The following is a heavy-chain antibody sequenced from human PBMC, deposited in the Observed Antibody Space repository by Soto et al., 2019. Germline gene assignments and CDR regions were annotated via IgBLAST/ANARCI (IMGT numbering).Heavy chain of an antibody. D-gene: IGHD3-10*01. J-gene: IGHJ4*02. Sequence: GGSLRLSCAASGFTFSSYGMHWVRQAPGKGLEWVAVISYDGSNKYYADSVKGRFTISRDNSKNTLYLQMNSLRAEDTAVYYCAKAGDMPTALDYWGQGT. CDR3: AKAGDMPTALDY. V-gene: IGHV3-30*18. CDR2: ISYDGSNK. CDR1: GFTFSSYG.